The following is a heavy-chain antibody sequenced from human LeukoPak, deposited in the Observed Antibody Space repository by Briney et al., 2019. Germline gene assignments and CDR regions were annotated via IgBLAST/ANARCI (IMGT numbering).Heavy chain of an antibody. CDR3: ARGGGDYGGNLRFDY. Sequence: PSETLSLTCSVSGGSIKSSTYYWVWIRQAPGKGLEWIGNIYYSGSIYYNPSLNSRVTISVDTSKNQFSLKLSSVTAADTAVYYCARGGGDYGGNLRFDYWGQGTLVTVSS. J-gene: IGHJ4*02. CDR2: IYYSGSI. V-gene: IGHV4-39*07. D-gene: IGHD4-23*01. CDR1: GGSIKSSTYY.